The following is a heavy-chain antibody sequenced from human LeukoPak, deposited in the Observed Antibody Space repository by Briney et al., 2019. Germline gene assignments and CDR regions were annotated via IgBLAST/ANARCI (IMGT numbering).Heavy chain of an antibody. J-gene: IGHJ6*02. V-gene: IGHV3-30*18. CDR1: GFTFSSYG. D-gene: IGHD3-3*01. CDR2: ISYDGSNK. Sequence: GGSLRLSCAASGFTFSSYGMHWVRQAPGKGLEWVAVISYDGSNKYYADSVKGRFTISRDNSKNTLYLQMNSLRAEDTAVYCCAKDELRFLEWLLSRMDVWGQGTTVTVSS. CDR3: AKDELRFLEWLLSRMDV.